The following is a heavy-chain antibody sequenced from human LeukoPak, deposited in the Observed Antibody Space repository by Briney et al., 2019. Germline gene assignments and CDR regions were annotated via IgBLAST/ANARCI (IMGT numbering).Heavy chain of an antibody. CDR3: ARMGRTTVTTGPLYGMDV. CDR1: GFLFSDYA. V-gene: IGHV3-30-3*01. J-gene: IGHJ6*02. CDR2: VSYDDIRK. Sequence: PGGSLRLSCTTSGFLFSDYAMHWVRQAPGKGLDWLAVVSYDDIRKYYGVSVKGRFTISRDNSNDALYLQMNSLRPDDTAVYYCARMGRTTVTTGPLYGMDVWGQGTTVIVSS. D-gene: IGHD4-17*01.